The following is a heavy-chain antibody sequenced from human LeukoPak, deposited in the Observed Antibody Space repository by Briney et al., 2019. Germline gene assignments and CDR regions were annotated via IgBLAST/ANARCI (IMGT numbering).Heavy chain of an antibody. V-gene: IGHV4-59*12. CDR3: ARLFWYSGSYFGVWWFDP. Sequence: SETLSLTCTVSGGSISSYYWSWIRQPPGKGLEWIGYIYYSGNTNYNPSLKSRVTISVDTSKNQFSLKLSSVTAADTAVYYCARLFWYSGSYFGVWWFDPWGQGTLVTVSS. J-gene: IGHJ5*02. D-gene: IGHD1-26*01. CDR2: IYYSGNT. CDR1: GGSISSYY.